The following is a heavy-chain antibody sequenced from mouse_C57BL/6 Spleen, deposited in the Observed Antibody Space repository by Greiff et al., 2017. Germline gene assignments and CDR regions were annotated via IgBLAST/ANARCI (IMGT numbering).Heavy chain of an antibody. CDR2: IYPGSGNT. CDR1: GYTFTDYY. D-gene: IGHD1-1*01. V-gene: IGHV1-76*01. J-gene: IGHJ2*01. CDR3: ARAYYYGSSQSFYYFDY. Sequence: QVQLQQSGAELVRPGASVKLSCKASGYTFTDYYINWVKQRPGQGLEWIARIYPGSGNTYYNEKFKGKATLTAEKSSSTAYMQLSSLTSEDSAVYFCARAYYYGSSQSFYYFDYWGQGTTLTVSS.